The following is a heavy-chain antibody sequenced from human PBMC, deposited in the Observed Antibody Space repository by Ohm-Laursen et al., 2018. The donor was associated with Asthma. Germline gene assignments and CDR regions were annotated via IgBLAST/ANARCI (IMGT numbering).Heavy chain of an antibody. V-gene: IGHV4-39*01. CDR2: SSYSGST. Sequence: GTLSLTCTVSGGSISSGTYWWGWIRQPPGMGLEWIGSSSYSGSTYYNPPLRSRVTISVDTSKNQFSLKLTSVTAADTAVYYCARGTFYYESTGYYFFDHWGQGALVTVSS. D-gene: IGHD3-22*01. CDR1: GGSISSGTYW. J-gene: IGHJ4*02. CDR3: ARGTFYYESTGYYFFDH.